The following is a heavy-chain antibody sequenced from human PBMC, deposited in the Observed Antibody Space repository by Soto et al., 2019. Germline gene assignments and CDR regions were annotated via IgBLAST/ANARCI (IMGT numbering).Heavy chain of an antibody. CDR1: GFTFSSYA. D-gene: IGHD5-12*01. CDR2: ISYDGSNK. Sequence: QVQLVESGGGVVQPGRSLRLSCAASGFTFSSYAMHWVRQAPGKGLEWVAVISYDGSNKYYADSVKGRFTISRDNSKNTLYLQMNSLRAEDTAVYYCARELPTNDAFDIWGQGTMVTVSS. CDR3: ARELPTNDAFDI. V-gene: IGHV3-30-3*01. J-gene: IGHJ3*02.